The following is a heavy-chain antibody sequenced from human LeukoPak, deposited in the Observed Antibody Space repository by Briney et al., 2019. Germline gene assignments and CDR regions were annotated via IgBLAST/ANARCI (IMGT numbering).Heavy chain of an antibody. CDR2: ISGSGGST. Sequence: GGSLRLACAASGFTFSSYAMSWVRQAPGKGLEWVSAISGSGGSTYYADSVKGRFTVSRDNSKNTLYLRMNSLRAEDTAVYYCAKRAATVSYYFGYWGQGTLVTVSS. CDR3: AKRAATVSYYFGY. CDR1: GFTFSSYA. V-gene: IGHV3-23*01. J-gene: IGHJ4*02. D-gene: IGHD4-17*01.